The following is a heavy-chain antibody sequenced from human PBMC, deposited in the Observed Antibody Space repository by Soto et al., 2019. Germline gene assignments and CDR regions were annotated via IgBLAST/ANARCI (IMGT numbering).Heavy chain of an antibody. D-gene: IGHD4-17*01. Sequence: ASVKVSCKVSGYTLTELSMHWVRQAPGKGLEWMGGFDPEDGETIYAQKFQGRVTMTEDTSTDTAYMELSSLRSEDTAVYYCATRQVHGDYTPLYYYGMDVWGQGTTVTVSS. CDR1: GYTLTELS. V-gene: IGHV1-24*01. CDR3: ATRQVHGDYTPLYYYGMDV. J-gene: IGHJ6*02. CDR2: FDPEDGET.